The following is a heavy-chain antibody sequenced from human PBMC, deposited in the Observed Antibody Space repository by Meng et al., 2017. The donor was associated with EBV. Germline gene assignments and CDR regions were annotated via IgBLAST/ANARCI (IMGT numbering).Heavy chain of an antibody. CDR2: FLPRLGAP. D-gene: IGHD3-10*01. J-gene: IGHJ4*02. CDR3: ASESGRGYTPDY. Sequence: QVQLVQSAAEVKKPXSAVKVXCKTSGGPFRYYAISWVRQAPGQGLEWLGGFLPRLGAPNYAQKFHGRVKITADESTSTHYMDLSSLRSEDTAIYYCASESGRGYTPDYWGQGTLGNVSS. V-gene: IGHV1-69*01. CDR1: GGPFRYYA.